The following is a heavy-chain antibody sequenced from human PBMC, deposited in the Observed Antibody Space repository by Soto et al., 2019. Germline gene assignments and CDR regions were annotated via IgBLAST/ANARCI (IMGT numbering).Heavy chain of an antibody. V-gene: IGHV4-59*01. CDR2: IYYSGST. Sequence: SETLSLTCAVYGGSFRGYYWSWIRQPPWKGLEWIGYIYYSGSTNYNPSLKSRVTISVDTSKNQFSLKLSSVTAADTAVYYCARGGGYDSSGYPDYWGQGTLVTVS. CDR1: GGSFRGYY. D-gene: IGHD3-22*01. CDR3: ARGGGYDSSGYPDY. J-gene: IGHJ4*02.